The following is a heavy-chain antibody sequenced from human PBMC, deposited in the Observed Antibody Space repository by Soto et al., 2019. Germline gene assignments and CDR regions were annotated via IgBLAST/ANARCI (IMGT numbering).Heavy chain of an antibody. Sequence: PGGSLRLSCAASGFTFSSYAMSWVRQAPGKGLEWVSAISGSGGSTYYADSVKGRFTISRDNSKNTLYLQMNSLRAEDTAVYYCASPLVVPAATPAYYYYYGMDVWGQGTTVTVSS. V-gene: IGHV3-23*01. CDR1: GFTFSSYA. CDR3: ASPLVVPAATPAYYYYYGMDV. J-gene: IGHJ6*02. D-gene: IGHD2-2*01. CDR2: ISGSGGST.